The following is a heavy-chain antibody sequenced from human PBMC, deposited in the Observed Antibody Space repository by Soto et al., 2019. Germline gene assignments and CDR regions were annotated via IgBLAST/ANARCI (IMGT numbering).Heavy chain of an antibody. CDR3: ARGGGSGCTFSRDVIVEFDY. CDR2: IYYSGST. D-gene: IGHD2-15*01. V-gene: IGHV4-61*01. J-gene: IGHJ4*02. Sequence: SENLSLTCTVSGGSVSSGSYYWSWIRQPPGKGLEWIGYIYYSGSTNYNPSLKSRVTISVDTSKNQFSLKLSSVTAADTAVYYCARGGGSGCTFSRDVIVEFDYWGQGTLVTVSS. CDR1: GGSVSSGSYY.